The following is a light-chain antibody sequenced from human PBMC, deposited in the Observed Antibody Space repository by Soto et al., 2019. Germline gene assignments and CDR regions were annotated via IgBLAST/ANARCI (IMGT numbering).Light chain of an antibody. Sequence: QSALTQPASVSGSPGQSITISCTGTSGDIGSYNRVSWYQQHPGKAPKLIIYEVTDRPSGVSNRFSGSKSGNTASLTISGLQSEDEADYYCAAWDDSLNGFAVFGGGTQLTVL. CDR2: EVT. J-gene: IGLJ7*01. CDR1: SGDIGSYNR. V-gene: IGLV2-14*01. CDR3: AAWDDSLNGFAV.